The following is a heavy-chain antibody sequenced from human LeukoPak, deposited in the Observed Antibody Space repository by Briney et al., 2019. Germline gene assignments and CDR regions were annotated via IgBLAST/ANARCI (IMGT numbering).Heavy chain of an antibody. V-gene: IGHV4-39*01. CDR2: IYYSGST. CDR1: GGSISSSSYY. CDR3: ARRQDIVVVPAAIHYYYYYMDV. Sequence: SETLSLTCAVSGGSISSSSYYWGWIRQPPGKGLEWIGSIYYSGSTYYNPSLKSRVTISVDTSKNQFSLKLSSVTAADTAVYYCARRQDIVVVPAAIHYYYYYMDVWGKGTTVTVSS. J-gene: IGHJ6*03. D-gene: IGHD2-2*02.